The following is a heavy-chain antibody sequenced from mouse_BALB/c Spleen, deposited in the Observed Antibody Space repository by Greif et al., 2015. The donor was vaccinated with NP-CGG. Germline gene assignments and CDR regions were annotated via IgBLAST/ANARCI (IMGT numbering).Heavy chain of an antibody. J-gene: IGHJ2*01. CDR3: AREDRGGLDY. CDR1: GCTFTSYW. V-gene: IGHV1-87*01. Sequence: QVKLKESGAKLARPGASVKLSCKACGCTFTSYWMQWVKQRPGQGLEWIGAIYPGDGDTRYTQKFKGKATLTADKSSSTAYMQLSSLAAEDSAVYYCAREDRGGLDYWGQGTTLTVSS. CDR2: IYPGDGDT.